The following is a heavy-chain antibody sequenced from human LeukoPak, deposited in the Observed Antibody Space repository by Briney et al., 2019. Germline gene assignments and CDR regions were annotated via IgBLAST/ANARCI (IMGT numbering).Heavy chain of an antibody. J-gene: IGHJ4*02. CDR1: GFTFSSYW. CDR2: IKQDGSEK. Sequence: GGSLRLSCAASGFTFSSYWMSWVRRAPGKGLEWVANIKQDGSEKYYVDSVKGRFTISRDNAKNSLYLQMNSLRAEDTAIYYCASPDWSEAYWGQGTLVTVSS. D-gene: IGHD3-9*01. V-gene: IGHV3-7*01. CDR3: ASPDWSEAY.